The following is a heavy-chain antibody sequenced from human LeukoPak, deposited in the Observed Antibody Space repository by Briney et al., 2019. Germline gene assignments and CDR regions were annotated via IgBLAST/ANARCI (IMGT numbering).Heavy chain of an antibody. CDR2: ISYDGSNK. Sequence: GGSLRLSCAASGFTFSSYAMHWVRQAPGKGLEWVAVISYDGSNKYYADFVKGRFTISRDNSKNTLYLQMNSLRAEDTAVYYCARGEAYYDILTGYHVDYWGQGTLVTVSS. D-gene: IGHD3-9*01. CDR3: ARGEAYYDILTGYHVDY. J-gene: IGHJ4*02. V-gene: IGHV3-30-3*01. CDR1: GFTFSSYA.